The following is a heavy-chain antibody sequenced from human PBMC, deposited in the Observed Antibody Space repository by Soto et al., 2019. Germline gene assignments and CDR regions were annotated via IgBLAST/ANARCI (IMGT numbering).Heavy chain of an antibody. V-gene: IGHV3-23*01. CDR2: LSGSGTST. CDR3: AKATTNGGWFNPFDS. Sequence: GGSLRLSCAASGFSFVNYAMNWVRQAPGKGLEWVSGLSGSGTSTYYADSVKGRFTISRDNSRDTLFLQMNSLTADDTAVYYCAKATTNGGWFNPFDSWGQGALVTVS. J-gene: IGHJ4*02. CDR1: GFSFVNYA. D-gene: IGHD6-19*01.